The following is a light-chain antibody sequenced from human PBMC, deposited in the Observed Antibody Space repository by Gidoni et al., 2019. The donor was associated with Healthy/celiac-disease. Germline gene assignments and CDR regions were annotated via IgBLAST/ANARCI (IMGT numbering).Light chain of an antibody. V-gene: IGLV1-47*01. Sequence: QSVLTQPPSASGTPGPRVTISWSGSSSNIGSNYVYWYQQLPGTAPTLHIYRNNQRPPGVPNRFSGSKSGTSASLAISGLRSEDEADYYCAAWDDSLSGWVFGGGTKLTVL. CDR3: AAWDDSLSGWV. CDR1: SSNIGSNY. J-gene: IGLJ3*02. CDR2: RNN.